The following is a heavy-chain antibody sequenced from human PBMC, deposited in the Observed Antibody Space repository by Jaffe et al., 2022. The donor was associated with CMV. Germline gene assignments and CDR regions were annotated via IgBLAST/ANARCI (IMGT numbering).Heavy chain of an antibody. D-gene: IGHD1-26*01. V-gene: IGHV3-73*02. Sequence: EVQLVESGGALVRPGGSLKLSCAASGFTFSGSSIHWVRQASGKGLEWVGRIRSKANNYATAYGASVKGRFTFSRDDLKNTAYLQMDSLKTEDTAVYYCSGSYGVDYFGMDVWGQGTTVTVSS. CDR2: IRSKANNYAT. CDR3: SGSYGVDYFGMDV. CDR1: GFTFSGSS. J-gene: IGHJ6*02.